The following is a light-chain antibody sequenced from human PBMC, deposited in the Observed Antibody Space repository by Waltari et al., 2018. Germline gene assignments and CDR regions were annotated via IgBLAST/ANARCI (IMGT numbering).Light chain of an antibody. J-gene: IGKJ4*01. CDR1: QSVLYNSNTFDY. CDR3: QQYYSRPLT. CDR2: WAS. Sequence: DIVMNQSPDSLAVSLGERATINCRSSQSVLYNSNTFDYLAWYQQKPGQPPKLLFYWASTRESGVPDRFSGSGSGTEFILTINSLQAEDVAIYYCQQYYSRPLTFGGGTRVEIK. V-gene: IGKV4-1*01.